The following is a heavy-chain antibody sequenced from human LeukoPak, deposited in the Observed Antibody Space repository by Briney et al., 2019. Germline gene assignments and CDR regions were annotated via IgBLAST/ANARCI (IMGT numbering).Heavy chain of an antibody. CDR1: GYTFTSYA. CDR3: ARDKGPSYSSSWYVAMGY. Sequence: ASVKVSCKASGYTFTSYAMHWVRQPPGQRLEWMGWINAGNGNTKYSQKFQGRVTITRDTSASTAYMELSSLRSEDTAVYYCARDKGPSYSSSWYVAMGYWGQGTLVTVSS. V-gene: IGHV1-3*01. J-gene: IGHJ4*02. CDR2: INAGNGNT. D-gene: IGHD6-13*01.